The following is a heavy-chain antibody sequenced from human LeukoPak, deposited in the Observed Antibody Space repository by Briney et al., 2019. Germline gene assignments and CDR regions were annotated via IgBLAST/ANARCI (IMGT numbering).Heavy chain of an antibody. Sequence: EASVKVSCKASGGTFSSYAINWLRQAPGQGLEWMGGIIPIFGTANYAQKFQGRVTITTDESTSTAYMELSSLRSEDTAVYYCAREAATTVTVSFWFDPWGQGTLVTVSS. CDR1: GGTFSSYA. V-gene: IGHV1-69*05. CDR2: IIPIFGTA. CDR3: AREAATTVTVSFWFDP. J-gene: IGHJ5*02. D-gene: IGHD4-17*01.